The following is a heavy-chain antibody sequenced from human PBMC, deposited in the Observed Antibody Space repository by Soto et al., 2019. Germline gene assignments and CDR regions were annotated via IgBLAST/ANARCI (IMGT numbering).Heavy chain of an antibody. J-gene: IGHJ4*02. Sequence: GGSLRLSCAASGFTFSSYAMHWVRQAPGKGLEWVAVISYDGSNKYYADSVKGRFTISRDNSKNTLYLQMNSLRAEDTAVYYCARVHRLIGGYDYGDAFDYWGQGTLVTVSS. CDR3: ARVHRLIGGYDYGDAFDY. CDR2: ISYDGSNK. CDR1: GFTFSSYA. D-gene: IGHD5-12*01. V-gene: IGHV3-30-3*01.